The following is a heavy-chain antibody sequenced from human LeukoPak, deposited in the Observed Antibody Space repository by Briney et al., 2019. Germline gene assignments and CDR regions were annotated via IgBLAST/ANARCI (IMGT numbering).Heavy chain of an antibody. Sequence: SESLSLTCTVSGGSISSYYWSWIRQPPGKGLEWIGYIYYSGSTNYNPSLKSRVTISVDTSKNQFSLKLSSVTAADTAVYYCARQRFLYYFDYWGQGTLVTVSS. D-gene: IGHD3-3*01. CDR1: GGSISSYY. J-gene: IGHJ4*02. V-gene: IGHV4-59*01. CDR3: ARQRFLYYFDY. CDR2: IYYSGST.